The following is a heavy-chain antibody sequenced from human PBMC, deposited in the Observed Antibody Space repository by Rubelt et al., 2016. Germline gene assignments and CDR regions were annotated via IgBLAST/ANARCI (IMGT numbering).Heavy chain of an antibody. Sequence: QVQLQQWGAGLLKPSETLSLTCAVYGGSFSGYYWSWIRQPPGKGLEWIEEIKHSGSTNYTPSLKSRVPISVDTSKTQFSLKLSSVTAADTAVYYCARHSHNCSSTSCGLNWFDPWGQGTLVTVSS. D-gene: IGHD2-2*01. J-gene: IGHJ5*02. CDR2: IKHSGST. V-gene: IGHV4-34*01. CDR1: GGSFSGYY. CDR3: ARHSHNCSSTSCGLNWFDP.